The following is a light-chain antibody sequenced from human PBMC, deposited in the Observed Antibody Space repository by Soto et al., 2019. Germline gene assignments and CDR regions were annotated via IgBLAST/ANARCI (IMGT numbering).Light chain of an antibody. CDR2: KAS. J-gene: IGKJ2*01. V-gene: IGKV1-5*03. CDR1: QSIGSW. Sequence: DIQMTQSPSTLSASVGDRVTITCRASQSIGSWLAWFQKKPGKAPKLLIFKASSLESGVPSRFSGSGSGTEFTLTISSLQPDDFATYYCQQYNSYSGTFGQGTKLEIK. CDR3: QQYNSYSGT.